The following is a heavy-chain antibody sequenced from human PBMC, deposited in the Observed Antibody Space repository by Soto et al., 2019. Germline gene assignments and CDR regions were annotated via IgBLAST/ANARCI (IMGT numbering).Heavy chain of an antibody. CDR1: GGTFSRYA. D-gene: IGHD3-22*01. CDR2: IIPIFGTA. V-gene: IGHV1-69*13. CDR3: ARDYYYDSSGYYSASAFDI. J-gene: IGHJ3*02. Sequence: SVKVSCKASGGTFSRYAISWVRQAPGQGLEWMGGIIPIFGTANYAQKFQGRVTITADESTSTAYMELSSLRSEDTAVYYCARDYYYDSSGYYSASAFDIWGQGTMVTVSS.